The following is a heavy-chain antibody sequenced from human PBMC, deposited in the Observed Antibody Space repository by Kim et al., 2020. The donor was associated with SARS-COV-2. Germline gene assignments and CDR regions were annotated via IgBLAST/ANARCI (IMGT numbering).Heavy chain of an antibody. CDR3: AKGLNYYGSGSSPFDY. V-gene: IGHV3-23*01. Sequence: GGSLRLSCAASGFTFSSYAMRWVRQAPGKGLEWVSAISGSGGSTYYADSVKGRFTISRDNSKNTLYLQMNSLRAEDTAVYYCAKGLNYYGSGSSPFDYWGQGTLVTVSS. D-gene: IGHD3-10*01. CDR2: ISGSGGST. CDR1: GFTFSSYA. J-gene: IGHJ4*02.